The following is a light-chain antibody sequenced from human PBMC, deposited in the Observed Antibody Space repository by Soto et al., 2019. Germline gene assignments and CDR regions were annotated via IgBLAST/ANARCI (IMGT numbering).Light chain of an antibody. V-gene: IGKV3-11*01. CDR1: QSVSSS. Sequence: EIVLTQSPDTLSLSPGERATLSCRASQSVSSSLAWYQQKPGQAPRLLIYDAYNRATGIPARFSGSGSGTDFTLTISSLEPEDFAVYYCQQSSNWPPEVTFGPWTKVDIK. CDR2: DAY. J-gene: IGKJ3*01. CDR3: QQSSNWPPEVT.